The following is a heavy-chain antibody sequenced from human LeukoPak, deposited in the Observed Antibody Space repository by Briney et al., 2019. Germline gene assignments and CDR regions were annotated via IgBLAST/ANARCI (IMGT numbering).Heavy chain of an antibody. J-gene: IGHJ6*03. CDR3: AKIPGSGSYLIYYMDV. CDR1: GFTFSSYG. D-gene: IGHD1-26*01. Sequence: GGSLRLSCAASGFTFSSYGMIWVRQAPGKGLEWVSAISGTGGGSTYYADSVKGRFTISRDNSKNTLYLQMNSLRAEDTAVYYCAKIPGSGSYLIYYMDVWGKGTTVTISS. CDR2: ISGTGGGST. V-gene: IGHV3-23*01.